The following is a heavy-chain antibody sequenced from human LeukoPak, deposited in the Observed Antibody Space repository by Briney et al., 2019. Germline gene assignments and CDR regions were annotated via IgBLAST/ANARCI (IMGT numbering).Heavy chain of an antibody. CDR3: ARAYAVAGTFDY. CDR2: IYYSGST. CDR1: GGSISSYY. V-gene: IGHV4-59*01. J-gene: IGHJ4*02. D-gene: IGHD6-19*01. Sequence: SETLSLTCTVSGGSISSYYWSWIRQPPGKGLEWIGHIYYSGSTNYNPSLKSRVTISVDTSKNQFSLKLSSVTAADTAVYYCARAYAVAGTFDYWGQGTLVTVSS.